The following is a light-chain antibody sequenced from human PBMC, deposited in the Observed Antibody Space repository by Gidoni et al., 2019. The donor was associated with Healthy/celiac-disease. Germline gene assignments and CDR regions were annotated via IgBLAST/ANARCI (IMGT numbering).Light chain of an antibody. CDR1: QSVSSSY. J-gene: IGKJ4*01. Sequence: DIVLTQSPGTLSSSPGERATLSCRASQSVSSSYLAWYQQKPGQAPRLLIYGASSRATGIPDRFSGSGSGTDFTLTISRLEPEDFAVYYCQQYGSSRVFGGGTKVEIK. V-gene: IGKV3-20*01. CDR2: GAS. CDR3: QQYGSSRV.